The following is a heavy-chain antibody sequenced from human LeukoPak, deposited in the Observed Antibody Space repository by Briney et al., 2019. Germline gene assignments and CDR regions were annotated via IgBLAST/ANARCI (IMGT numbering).Heavy chain of an antibody. CDR2: INPNSGGT. V-gene: IGHV1-2*02. Sequence: ASVKVSCKASGYTFTGYCMHWVRQAPGQGLEWMGWINPNSGGTNYAQKFQGRVTMTRDTSISTAYMELSRLRSDDTAVYYCARDPSYDFWSGYLYNWFDPWGQGTLVTVSS. D-gene: IGHD3-3*01. CDR1: GYTFTGYC. CDR3: ARDPSYDFWSGYLYNWFDP. J-gene: IGHJ5*02.